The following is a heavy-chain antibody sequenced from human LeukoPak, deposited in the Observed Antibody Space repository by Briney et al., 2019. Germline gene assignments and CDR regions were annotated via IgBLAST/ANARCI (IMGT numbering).Heavy chain of an antibody. CDR1: GGSFSGYY. CDR2: IYHSGST. V-gene: IGHV4-34*01. Sequence: SETLSLTCAVYGGSFSGYYWSWIRQPPGKGLEWIGEIYHSGSTNYNPSLKSRVTISVDKSKNQFSLKLSSVTAADTAVYYCARQDYYGSGSYIDYWGQGTLATVSS. D-gene: IGHD3-10*01. CDR3: ARQDYYGSGSYIDY. J-gene: IGHJ4*02.